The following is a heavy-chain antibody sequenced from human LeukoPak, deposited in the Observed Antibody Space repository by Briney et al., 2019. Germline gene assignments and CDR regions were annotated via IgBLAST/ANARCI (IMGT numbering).Heavy chain of an antibody. CDR3: ARHGYYYDSSGYLALDAFDI. CDR2: IYYSGST. J-gene: IGHJ3*02. V-gene: IGHV4-59*08. D-gene: IGHD3-22*01. CDR1: GGSISSYY. Sequence: PSETLSLTCTVSGGSISSYYWSWIRQPPGKGLEWIGYIYYSGSTNYNPSLKSRVTISVDTSKNQFSLKLSSVTAADTAVYYCARHGYYYDSSGYLALDAFDIWGQGTMVTVSS.